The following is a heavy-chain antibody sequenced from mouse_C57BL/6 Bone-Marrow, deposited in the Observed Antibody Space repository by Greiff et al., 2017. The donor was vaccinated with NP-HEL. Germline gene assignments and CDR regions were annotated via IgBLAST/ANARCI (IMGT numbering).Heavy chain of an antibody. CDR1: GYTFTSYW. D-gene: IGHD2-3*01. Sequence: QVQLQQPGAELVKPGASVKVSCKASGYTFTSYWMHWVKQRPGQGLEWIGRIHPSDSDTNYNQKFKGKATLTVDKSSSTAYMQLSSLTSEDAAVYYCATAALYDGYPWFAYWGQGTLGTVSA. CDR2: IHPSDSDT. V-gene: IGHV1-74*01. CDR3: ATAALYDGYPWFAY. J-gene: IGHJ3*01.